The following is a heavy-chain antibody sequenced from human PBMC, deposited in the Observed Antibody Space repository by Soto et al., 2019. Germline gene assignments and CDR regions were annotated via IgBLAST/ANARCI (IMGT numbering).Heavy chain of an antibody. J-gene: IGHJ3*02. D-gene: IGHD1-26*01. CDR1: GFTVSSNY. CDR2: IYSGGST. Sequence: GESLKISCAASGFTVSSNYMSWVRQAPGKGLEWVSVIYSGGSTYYADSVKGRFTISRDNSKNTLYLQMNSLRAEDTAVYYCARALGSYYAFDIWGQGTMVTVSS. CDR3: ARALGSYYAFDI. V-gene: IGHV3-53*01.